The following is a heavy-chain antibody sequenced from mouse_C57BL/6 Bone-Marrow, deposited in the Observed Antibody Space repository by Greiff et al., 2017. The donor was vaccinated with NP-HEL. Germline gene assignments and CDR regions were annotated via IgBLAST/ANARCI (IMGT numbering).Heavy chain of an antibody. Sequence: EVMLVESGGGLVQPGGSLKLSCAASGFTFSDYYMYWVRQTPEKRLEWVAYISNGGGSTYYPDTVKGRFTISRDNAKNTLYLQMSRLKSEDTAMYYCARPHYYGSSYPFAYWGQGTLVTVSA. CDR1: GFTFSDYY. CDR3: ARPHYYGSSYPFAY. J-gene: IGHJ3*01. CDR2: ISNGGGST. D-gene: IGHD1-1*01. V-gene: IGHV5-12*01.